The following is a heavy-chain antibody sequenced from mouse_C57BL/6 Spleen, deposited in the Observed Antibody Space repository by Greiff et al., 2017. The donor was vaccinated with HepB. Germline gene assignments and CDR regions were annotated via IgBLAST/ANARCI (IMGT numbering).Heavy chain of an antibody. Sequence: LQESGPGLVKPSQSLSLTCSVTGYSITSGYYWNWIRQFPGNKLEWMGYISYDGSNNYNPSLKNRISITRDTSKNQFFLKLNSVTTEDTATYYCARGGEGVAYWGQGTLVTVSA. J-gene: IGHJ3*01. V-gene: IGHV3-6*01. CDR2: ISYDGSN. CDR1: GYSITSGYY. CDR3: ARGGEGVAY.